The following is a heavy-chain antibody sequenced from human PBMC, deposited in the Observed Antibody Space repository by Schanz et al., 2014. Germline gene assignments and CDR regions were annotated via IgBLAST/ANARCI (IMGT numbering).Heavy chain of an antibody. J-gene: IGHJ6*02. CDR1: GFTFSNFA. Sequence: QVQLVESGGGVVQPGRSLRLSCAASGFTFSNFAIHWVRQAPGKGLEWVAVISYDGSHKDYADSVKGRFTISRDNSQNTLYLQMSTLGTEDTAVYYCAKELNRRGGQTNFYYYYGMDVWGQGTTVTVSS. CDR3: AKELNRRGGQTNFYYYYGMDV. D-gene: IGHD5-12*01. CDR2: ISYDGSHK. V-gene: IGHV3-30*04.